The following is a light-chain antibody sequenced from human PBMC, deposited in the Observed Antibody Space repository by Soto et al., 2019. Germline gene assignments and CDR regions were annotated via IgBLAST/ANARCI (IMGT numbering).Light chain of an antibody. V-gene: IGLV6-57*04. Sequence: NFMLTQPHSVSESPGKTVTISCTRSSGSIASNYVQWYQQRPGSAPTTVIYEDNQRPSGVPDRFSGSIDSSSNSASLTISGLKTEDEADYYCQSYDSSNVVFGGGTQVNVL. CDR2: EDN. CDR1: SGSIASNY. CDR3: QSYDSSNVV. J-gene: IGLJ2*01.